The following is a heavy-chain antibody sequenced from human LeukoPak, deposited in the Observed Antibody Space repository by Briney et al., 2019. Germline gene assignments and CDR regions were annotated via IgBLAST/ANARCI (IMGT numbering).Heavy chain of an antibody. CDR2: VASSGTS. J-gene: IGHJ5*02. D-gene: IGHD2-21*02. CDR1: GDFLNTYY. Sequence: SETLSLTCTVSGDFLNTYYRTWIRQTPGKELEWIGFVASSGTSNYNPSLKSRVSISIDTSKNQFSLALTSVTPADTAVYYCARVVRGVVTSNWFDPWGQGTLVSVSS. V-gene: IGHV4-59*01. CDR3: ARVVRGVVTSNWFDP.